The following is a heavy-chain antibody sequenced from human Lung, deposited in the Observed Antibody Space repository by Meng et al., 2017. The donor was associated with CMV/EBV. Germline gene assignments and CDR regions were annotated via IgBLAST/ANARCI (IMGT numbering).Heavy chain of an antibody. CDR1: GYTFTGYY. CDR2: INPNSGGT. Sequence: SVXVSXXASGYTFTGYYMHWVRQAPGQGLEWMGWINPNSGGTNYAQKFQGRVTMTRDTSISTTYMELRGLRSDDTAVYYCARDAGTIAVSGIGDYWGQGXLVTVSS. D-gene: IGHD6-19*01. J-gene: IGHJ4*02. CDR3: ARDAGTIAVSGIGDY. V-gene: IGHV1-2*02.